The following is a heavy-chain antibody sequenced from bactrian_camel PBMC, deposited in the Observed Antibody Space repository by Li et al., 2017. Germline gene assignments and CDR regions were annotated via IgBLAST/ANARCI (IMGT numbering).Heavy chain of an antibody. CDR3: ASATNNY. J-gene: IGHJ4*01. CDR1: GFTFSDYD. Sequence: VQLVESGGGLVQPGGSLTLSCAASGFTFSDYDISWVRQAPGKGLEWVSAIDSDGGSTYYADSVKGRFTISRDNAKNTLFLQMNSLKTEDTGVYYCASATNNYWGQGTQVTVS. V-gene: IGHV3S40*01. D-gene: IGHD3*01. CDR2: IDSDGGST.